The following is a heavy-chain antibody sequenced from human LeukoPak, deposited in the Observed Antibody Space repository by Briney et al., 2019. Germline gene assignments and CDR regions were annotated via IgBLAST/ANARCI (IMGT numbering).Heavy chain of an antibody. CDR2: IKQDGNEK. J-gene: IGHJ4*02. D-gene: IGHD5-18*01. CDR3: ARDHGYGNDC. CDR1: GLDFGAYE. Sequence: GGSLRLSCAASGLDFGAYEMNWVRQAPGKGLEWVANIKQDGNEKYYVDSVKGRFTISRDNAKNSLYLQMNSLRDEDTAVYYCARDHGYGNDCWGQGTLVTVSS. V-gene: IGHV3-7*01.